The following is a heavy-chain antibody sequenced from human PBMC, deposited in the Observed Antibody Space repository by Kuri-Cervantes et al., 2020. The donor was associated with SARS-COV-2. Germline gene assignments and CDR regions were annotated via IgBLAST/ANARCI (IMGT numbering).Heavy chain of an antibody. J-gene: IGHJ2*01. Sequence: SVKVSCKASGGTFSSYAISWVRQAPGQGLEWMGGIIPIFGTANYAQKFQGRVTITADESTSTAYMELSSLRSEDTAVYYCAADDSSGCFGYFDLWGRGTLVTVSS. D-gene: IGHD3-22*01. V-gene: IGHV1-69*13. CDR1: GGTFSSYA. CDR2: IIPIFGTA. CDR3: AADDSSGCFGYFDL.